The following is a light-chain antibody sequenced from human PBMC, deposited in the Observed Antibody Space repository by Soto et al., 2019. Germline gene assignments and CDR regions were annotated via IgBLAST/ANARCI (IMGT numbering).Light chain of an antibody. CDR2: GAS. V-gene: IGKV3-20*01. CDR3: QQYVSSPLFT. CDR1: QSVSSNY. Sequence: EIVLTQSPGTLSLSPGERATLSCRASQSVSSNYLAWYQQKPGQTPRLLIYGASSRATGFPDRFSGSGSGIDFTLTISRLEPEDFAVYYCQQYVSSPLFTFGPGTKVDI. J-gene: IGKJ3*01.